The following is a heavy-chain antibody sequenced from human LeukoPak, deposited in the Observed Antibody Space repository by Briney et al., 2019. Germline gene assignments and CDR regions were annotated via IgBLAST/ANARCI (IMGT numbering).Heavy chain of an antibody. J-gene: IGHJ4*02. D-gene: IGHD1-26*01. CDR2: IYYSGT. Sequence: PSETLSLTCTVSGGSISSYYWSWIRQPPGKGLEWIGYIYYSGTNHNPSLKSRVTISIDTSKNQFSLNLSSVTAADTAVYYCARSHISGIHIFDYWGQGTLVSVSP. CDR1: GGSISSYY. CDR3: ARSHISGIHIFDY. V-gene: IGHV4-59*01.